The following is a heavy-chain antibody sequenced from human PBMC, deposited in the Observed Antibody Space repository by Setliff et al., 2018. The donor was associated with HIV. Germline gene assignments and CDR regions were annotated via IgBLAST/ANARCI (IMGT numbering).Heavy chain of an antibody. V-gene: IGHV5-51*01. CDR1: GYNFTNFC. Sequence: GESPKISCQASGYNFTNFCIAWVRQVPGKGLDFVGLICPTDSHRTYSPSFPGHITISADKSLTTSYLQWNSLRASDSAIYYFATSDYGGNSGHFQLWGQGTLVTVSS. CDR2: ICPTDSHR. J-gene: IGHJ1*01. CDR3: ATSDYGGNSGHFQL. D-gene: IGHD4-17*01.